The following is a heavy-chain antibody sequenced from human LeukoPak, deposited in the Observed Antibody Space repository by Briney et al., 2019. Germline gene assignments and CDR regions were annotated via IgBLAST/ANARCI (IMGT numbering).Heavy chain of an antibody. CDR3: ARGRGRGYSYGVPFDY. CDR1: GGSFSGYY. CDR2: INHSGST. Sequence: PSETLSLTCAVYGGSFSGYYWSWIRQPPGKGLEWIGEINHSGSTNYNPSLKSRVTISVDTSKNQFSLKLSSVTAADTAVYYCARGRGRGYSYGVPFDYWGQGTLVTASS. J-gene: IGHJ4*02. D-gene: IGHD5-18*01. V-gene: IGHV4-34*01.